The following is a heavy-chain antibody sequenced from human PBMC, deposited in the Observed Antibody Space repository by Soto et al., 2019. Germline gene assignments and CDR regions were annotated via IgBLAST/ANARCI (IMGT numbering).Heavy chain of an antibody. D-gene: IGHD2-15*01. V-gene: IGHV4-34*01. CDR3: ARANRVVVYFDY. CDR2: INHSGST. Sequence: SETLSLTCAVYGGSFSGYYWTWIRQPPGTGLEWIGEINHSGSTNYNPSLKSRVTISVDTSKNQFSLKLTSVTAADTAVYYCARANRVVVYFDYWGQGILVTVSS. J-gene: IGHJ4*02. CDR1: GGSFSGYY.